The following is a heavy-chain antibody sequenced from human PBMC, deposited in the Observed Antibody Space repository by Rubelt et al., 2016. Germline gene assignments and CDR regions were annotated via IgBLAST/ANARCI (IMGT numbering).Heavy chain of an antibody. Sequence: VQLVESGGGLVQPGGSLRLSCGASGFTFSSYAMSWVRQAPGKGLEWVSFIRYDGSNKYYADSVRGRFTISRDNSKNTLYLQMTSLRAEDTAVFYWAKDRWTDYGDYGGGGSFDYWGQGTLVTVSS. CDR3: AKDRWTDYGDYGGGGSFDY. D-gene: IGHD4-17*01. J-gene: IGHJ4*02. CDR2: IRYDGSNK. CDR1: GFTFSSYA. V-gene: IGHV3-30*02.